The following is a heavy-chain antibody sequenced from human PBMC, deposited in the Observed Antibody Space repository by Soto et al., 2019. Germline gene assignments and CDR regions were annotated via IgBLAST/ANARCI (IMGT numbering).Heavy chain of an antibody. CDR2: ISSSGSTI. J-gene: IGHJ3*02. D-gene: IGHD4-17*01. Sequence: QVQLVESGGGLVKPGGSLRLSCAASGFTFSDYYMSWIRQAPGKGLEWVSYISSSGSTIYYADSVKGRFAISRDNAKNSLYLQMNSPRAEDTAVYYCARDYRGVTTYDHDAFDIWGQGTMVTVSS. CDR1: GFTFSDYY. CDR3: ARDYRGVTTYDHDAFDI. V-gene: IGHV3-11*01.